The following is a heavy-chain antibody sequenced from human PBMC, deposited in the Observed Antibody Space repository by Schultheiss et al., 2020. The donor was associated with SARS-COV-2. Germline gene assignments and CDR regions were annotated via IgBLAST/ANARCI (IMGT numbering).Heavy chain of an antibody. CDR3: ARGAGAHVY. CDR2: VYYSGST. CDR1: GGSISSYY. D-gene: IGHD3-16*01. J-gene: IGHJ4*02. V-gene: IGHV4-59*01. Sequence: SETLSLTCTVSGGSISSYYWNWIWQPPGKGLEWIGYVYYSGSTSYNPSLGSRVTISVDTSKNQFSLKLTSMTPADTAVYYCARGAGAHVYWGQGTLVTVSS.